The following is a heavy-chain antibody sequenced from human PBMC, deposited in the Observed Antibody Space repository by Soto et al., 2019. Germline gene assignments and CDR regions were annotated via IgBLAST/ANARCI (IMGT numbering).Heavy chain of an antibody. D-gene: IGHD2-8*01. V-gene: IGHV4-39*01. Sequence: SETLSLTCRVSGDSISDTIYYWGWVRQSPGKGLEWIGSIHYSGTTQFHPSLKTRVTISVDTSKNEFSLRLRSVTAADTAVYFCARDQEGPILYRYCTNGVCPPGAWFDPWGQGTLVTVSS. CDR2: IHYSGTT. J-gene: IGHJ5*02. CDR3: ARDQEGPILYRYCTNGVCPPGAWFDP. CDR1: GDSISDTIYY.